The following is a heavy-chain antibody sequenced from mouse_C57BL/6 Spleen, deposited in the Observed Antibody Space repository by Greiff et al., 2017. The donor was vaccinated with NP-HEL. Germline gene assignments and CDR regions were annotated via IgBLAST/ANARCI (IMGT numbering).Heavy chain of an antibody. CDR3: ARGPSHGGFDY. CDR2: IYPGDGDT. J-gene: IGHJ2*01. CDR1: GYAFSSYW. V-gene: IGHV1-80*01. D-gene: IGHD1-2*01. Sequence: VQLQQSGAELVKPGASVKISCKASGYAFSSYWMNWVKQRPGTGLEWIGQIYPGDGDTNYNGKFKGKATLTADKSSSTAYMQLSSLTSEDSAVYFCARGPSHGGFDYWGQGTTLTDSS.